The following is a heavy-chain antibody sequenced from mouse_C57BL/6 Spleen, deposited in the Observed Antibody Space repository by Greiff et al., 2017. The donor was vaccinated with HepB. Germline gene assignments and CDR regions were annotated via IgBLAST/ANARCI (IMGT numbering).Heavy chain of an antibody. D-gene: IGHD2-4*01. CDR1: GFTFSSYT. CDR3: ARHHYYDYEDFAMDY. Sequence: EVQVVESGGGLVKPGGSLKLSCAASGFTFSSYTMSWVRQTPEKRLEWVATISGGGGNTYYPDSVKGRFTISRDNAKNTLYLQMSSLRSEDTALYYCARHHYYDYEDFAMDYWGQGTSVTVSS. CDR2: ISGGGGNT. V-gene: IGHV5-9*01. J-gene: IGHJ4*01.